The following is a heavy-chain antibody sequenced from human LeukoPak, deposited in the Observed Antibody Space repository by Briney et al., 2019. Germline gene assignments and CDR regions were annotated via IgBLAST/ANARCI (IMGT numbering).Heavy chain of an antibody. CDR1: GGSFSSYY. CDR2: IYYSGST. J-gene: IGHJ6*03. V-gene: IGHV4-30-4*08. Sequence: SETLSLTCAVYGGSFSSYYWSWIRQPPGKGLEWIGYIYYSGSTYYNPSLKSRVTISVDTSKNQFSLKLSSVTAADTAVYYCAREYSSPPIDYYYYMDVWGKGTTVTVSS. CDR3: AREYSSPPIDYYYYMDV. D-gene: IGHD6-6*01.